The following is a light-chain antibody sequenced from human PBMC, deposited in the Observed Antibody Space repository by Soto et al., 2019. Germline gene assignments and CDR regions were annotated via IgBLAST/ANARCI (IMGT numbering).Light chain of an antibody. Sequence: DMQRTQSPSSLAASVGDRVTITCRASQSISSYLNWYQQKPGKAPKLLIYAASSLQSGVPSRFSGSGSGTDFTLTIRSLQPEDFATHYCQQSYSTPITFRQGTRLEN. CDR2: AAS. J-gene: IGKJ5*01. CDR3: QQSYSTPIT. V-gene: IGKV1-39*01. CDR1: QSISSY.